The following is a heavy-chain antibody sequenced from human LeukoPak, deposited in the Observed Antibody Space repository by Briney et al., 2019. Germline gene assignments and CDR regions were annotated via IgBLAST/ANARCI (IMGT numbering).Heavy chain of an antibody. J-gene: IGHJ4*02. D-gene: IGHD3-22*01. CDR1: GGSISSGDYY. V-gene: IGHV4-30-4*01. CDR2: IYYSGST. Sequence: SETLSLTCTVSGGSISSGDYYWSWIRQPPGKGLEWIGYIYYSGSTYYNPSLKSRVTISIDTSKNQFSLKLSSVTVADTAVYYCAREPYDSSGYYYPYFDYWGQGTLVTVSS. CDR3: AREPYDSSGYYYPYFDY.